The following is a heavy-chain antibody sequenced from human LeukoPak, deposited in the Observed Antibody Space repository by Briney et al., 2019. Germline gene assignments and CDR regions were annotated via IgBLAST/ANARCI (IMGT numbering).Heavy chain of an antibody. CDR2: ITSTGGNT. V-gene: IGHV3-64D*06. D-gene: IGHD3-9*01. J-gene: IGHJ4*02. CDR1: GFTFSSYT. CDR3: VIVRGYFDPSGTDY. Sequence: LAGGSLRLSCSASGFTFSSYTVHWVRQAPGKGLEFVSAITSTGGNTYYADSVTGRFTLSRDNSKNTLYLQMSSLRAEDTAVYYCVIVRGYFDPSGTDYWGQGTLVTVSS.